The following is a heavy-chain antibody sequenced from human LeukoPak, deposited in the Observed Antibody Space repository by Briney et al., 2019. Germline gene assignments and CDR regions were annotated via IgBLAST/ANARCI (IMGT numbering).Heavy chain of an antibody. V-gene: IGHV1-69*05. Sequence: ASVKVSCKASGGTFSSYAISWVRRAPGQGLEWMGGIIPIFGTANYAQKFQGRVTITTDESTSTAYMELSSLRSEDTAVYYCAAGRGPYSSSSAHYYMDVWGKGTTVTVSS. CDR2: IIPIFGTA. CDR3: AAGRGPYSSSSAHYYMDV. J-gene: IGHJ6*03. CDR1: GGTFSSYA. D-gene: IGHD6-6*01.